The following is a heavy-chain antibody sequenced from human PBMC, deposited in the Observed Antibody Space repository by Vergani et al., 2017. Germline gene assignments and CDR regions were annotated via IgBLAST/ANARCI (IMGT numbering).Heavy chain of an antibody. CDR3: ARSQGDYWYFDL. Sequence: QLQLHKSGPGLVKPSETLSLTCAVSGGSFSSNIHSWAWIRQSPGGGLEWIGSLFFGVHSYFNPSLASRVNMSLDTPKRQFSLNLTSVTATDTAVYYCARSQGDYWYFDLWGPGSLVTVSS. D-gene: IGHD2-21*01. CDR1: GGSFSSNIHS. CDR2: LFFGVHS. J-gene: IGHJ2*01. V-gene: IGHV4-39*01.